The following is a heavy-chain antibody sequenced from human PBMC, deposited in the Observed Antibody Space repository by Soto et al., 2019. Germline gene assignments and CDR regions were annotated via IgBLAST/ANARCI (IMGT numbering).Heavy chain of an antibody. V-gene: IGHV5-51*01. CDR2: IYPHDSDT. Sequence: GESLKISCKGSGYNFHTYWIAWVRLMPGKGLEWMGFIYPHDSDTRYSPSFRGQVTISADKSINTAYLQWTSLKASDTAIYFCARPTDYHYGMQVWGQGTTVTVSS. D-gene: IGHD4-17*01. J-gene: IGHJ6*02. CDR3: ARPTDYHYGMQV. CDR1: GYNFHTYW.